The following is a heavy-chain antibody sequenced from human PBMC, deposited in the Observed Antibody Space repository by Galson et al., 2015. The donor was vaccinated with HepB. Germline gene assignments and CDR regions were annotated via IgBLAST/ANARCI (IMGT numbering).Heavy chain of an antibody. CDR1: GYSFSTNG. D-gene: IGHD1-26*01. CDR2: ISAYSGNT. CDR3: ARAGGKWEPLDF. Sequence: SVKVSCKASGYSFSTNGIAWVRQAPGQGLEWVGWISAYSGNTKYAENFQDRVVLTAETSTTTAYMELRSLRFDDTALYYCARAGGKWEPLDFWGQGTLVSVSA. J-gene: IGHJ4*02. V-gene: IGHV1-18*01.